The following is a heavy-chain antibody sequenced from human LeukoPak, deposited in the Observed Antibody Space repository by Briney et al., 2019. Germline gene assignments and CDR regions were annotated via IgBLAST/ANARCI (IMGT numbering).Heavy chain of an antibody. J-gene: IGHJ4*02. Sequence: GGSLRLSCTASGFTFITYWMSWVRQAPGKGLEWVSYISSSGSTIYYADSVKGRFTISRDNAKNSLYLQMNSLRAEDTAVYYRATLGDDTNGYGDYWGQGTLVTVSS. CDR2: ISSSGSTI. CDR3: ATLGDDTNGYGDY. V-gene: IGHV3-48*04. D-gene: IGHD3-22*01. CDR1: GFTFITYW.